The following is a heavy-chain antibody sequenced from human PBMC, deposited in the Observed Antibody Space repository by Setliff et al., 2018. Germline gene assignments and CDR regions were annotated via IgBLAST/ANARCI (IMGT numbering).Heavy chain of an antibody. J-gene: IGHJ3*01. Sequence: ASVKVSCKTSGYNFITLGINWVRQAPGQGLEWVGWISPYSGKTDYAQKFQDRVIMTIDPSTTTAYMELKTLRSDDTAVYFCAREYSGGGLTWGQGTMVTVSS. D-gene: IGHD1-26*01. CDR2: ISPYSGKT. CDR1: GYNFITLG. V-gene: IGHV1-18*01. CDR3: AREYSGGGLT.